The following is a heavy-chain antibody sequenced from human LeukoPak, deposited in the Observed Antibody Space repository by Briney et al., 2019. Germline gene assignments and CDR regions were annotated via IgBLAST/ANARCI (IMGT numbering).Heavy chain of an antibody. CDR1: GGSISNYY. V-gene: IGHV4-59*01. CDR2: IYNSRNT. D-gene: IGHD5-12*01. J-gene: IGHJ5*02. Sequence: SETLSLTCTVSGGSISNYYWSWLRQPPGKGLEWIGYIYNSRNTNYNPSLKSRVTISVDTSKNQFSLRLSSVTAADTAVYYCARAVATGVDWFDRWGQGTLVTVSS. CDR3: ARAVATGVDWFDR.